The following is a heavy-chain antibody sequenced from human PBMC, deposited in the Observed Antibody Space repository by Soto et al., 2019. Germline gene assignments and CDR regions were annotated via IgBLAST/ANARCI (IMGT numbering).Heavy chain of an antibody. CDR1: GYTFTRYD. CDR2: MNPNSGNT. V-gene: IGHV1-8*01. Sequence: GASVKVSCKASGYTFTRYDINWVRQATGQGLEWMGWMNPNSGNTGYAQKFQGRVTMTRNTSVSTAYMELSRLRSDDTAVYYCARDSGIVGATSVLDYWGQGTLVTVSS. CDR3: ARDSGIVGATSVLDY. J-gene: IGHJ4*02. D-gene: IGHD1-26*01.